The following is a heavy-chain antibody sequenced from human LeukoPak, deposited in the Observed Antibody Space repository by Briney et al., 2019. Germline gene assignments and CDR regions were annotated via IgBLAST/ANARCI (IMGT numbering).Heavy chain of an antibody. Sequence: GWSLRLSCAASGFTFSDFAMHWVRQAPGKGLEWMTIISYDASSIYYADSVRGRFTISRDNSKNTLYLQMNSLRAEDTAVYYCARERRGDRHDSLDIWGQGTMVSVSS. V-gene: IGHV3-30*04. CDR2: ISYDASSI. CDR3: ARERRGDRHDSLDI. CDR1: GFTFSDFA. D-gene: IGHD2-21*01. J-gene: IGHJ3*02.